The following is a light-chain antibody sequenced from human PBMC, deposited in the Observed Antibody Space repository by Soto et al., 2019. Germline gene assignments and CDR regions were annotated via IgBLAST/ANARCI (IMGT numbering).Light chain of an antibody. CDR2: DVT. V-gene: IGLV2-11*01. J-gene: IGLJ2*01. CDR1: SSDVGRFNY. Sequence: SALTQPRSVSGSPGQSVTISCTGTSSDVGRFNYVSWYQHHPGKAPKLMIFDVTKRPSGVPDRFSGSKSGNTATLTISGLQADDEANYYCCSYAATYVIFGGGTKVTVL. CDR3: CSYAATYVI.